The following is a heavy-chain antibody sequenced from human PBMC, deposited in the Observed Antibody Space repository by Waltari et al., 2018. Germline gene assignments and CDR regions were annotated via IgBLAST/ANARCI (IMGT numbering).Heavy chain of an antibody. D-gene: IGHD6-13*01. Sequence: QVQLVQSGSELKKPGASVKVSCKASGYTFTSYALNWVRQAPGQGLEWMGWINTLTGNPTYAQVFTGRFVISLDTAVSTAYLQISSLKAEDTSVYYCARDQSSSWSHFDYWGQGTLVTVSS. CDR2: INTLTGNP. V-gene: IGHV7-4-1*02. CDR1: GYTFTSYA. CDR3: ARDQSSSWSHFDY. J-gene: IGHJ4*02.